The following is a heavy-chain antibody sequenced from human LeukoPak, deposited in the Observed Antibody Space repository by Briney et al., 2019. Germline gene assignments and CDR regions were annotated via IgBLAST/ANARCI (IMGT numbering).Heavy chain of an antibody. V-gene: IGHV3-48*02. D-gene: IGHD5-24*01. CDR2: INPPSSTL. CDR1: GFSFSSYS. Sequence: PGGSLRLSCAASGFSFSSYSMNWVRQAPGKGLEWVSYINPPSSTLYYADSVKGGFTISRDNAKNALYLQMIGLRHEDTAVYYCARGPRRDGSNLDYWGQGTLVTVSS. CDR3: ARGPRRDGSNLDY. J-gene: IGHJ4*02.